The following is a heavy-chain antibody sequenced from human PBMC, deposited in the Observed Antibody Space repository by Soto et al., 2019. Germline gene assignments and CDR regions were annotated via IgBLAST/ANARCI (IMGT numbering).Heavy chain of an antibody. CDR2: IYTSGST. Sequence: PSETLSLTCTVSGGSISSYYWSWIRQPAGKGLEWIGRIYTSGSTNYNPSLKSRVTMSVDTSKNQFSLKLSSVTAADTAVYYSERDQDILAVPAGTERPQAVSYYYYHGMDVWGQGTTVTVSS. D-gene: IGHD2-2*01. V-gene: IGHV4-4*07. CDR3: ERDQDILAVPAGTERPQAVSYYYYHGMDV. CDR1: GGSISSYY. J-gene: IGHJ6*02.